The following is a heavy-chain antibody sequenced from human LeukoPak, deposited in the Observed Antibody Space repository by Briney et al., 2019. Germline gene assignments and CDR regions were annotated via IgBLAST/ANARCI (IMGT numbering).Heavy chain of an antibody. D-gene: IGHD6-13*01. V-gene: IGHV3-33*06. CDR3: AKEFRAGNCYGDY. J-gene: IGHJ4*02. Sequence: QPGRSLRLSCAASGFTFSGYGMHWVRLAPGKGLEWVADIWFDGKNEHFAASVKGRFTISRDNSKNTLYLQMQSLRAEDTAVYYCAKEFRAGNCYGDYWGQGTLVSVS. CDR2: IWFDGKNE. CDR1: GFTFSGYG.